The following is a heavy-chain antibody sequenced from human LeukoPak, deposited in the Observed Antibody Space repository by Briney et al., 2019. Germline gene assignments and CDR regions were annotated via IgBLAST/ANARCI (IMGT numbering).Heavy chain of an antibody. CDR1: GGSFSGYY. CDR3: ARCPPALYCSSTSCHRRRYYYYYMDV. CDR2: INHSGST. Sequence: SETLSLTCAVYGGSFSGYYWSWIRQPPGKGLEWIGEINHSGSTNYNPSLKSRVTISVDTSKNQFSLKLSSVTAADTAVYYCARCPPALYCSSTSCHRRRYYYYYMDVWGKGTTVSVS. V-gene: IGHV4-34*01. D-gene: IGHD2-2*01. J-gene: IGHJ6*03.